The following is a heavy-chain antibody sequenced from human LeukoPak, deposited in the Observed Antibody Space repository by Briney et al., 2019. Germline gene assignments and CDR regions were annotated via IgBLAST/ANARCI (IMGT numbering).Heavy chain of an antibody. V-gene: IGHV3-66*01. Sequence: PSETLSLTCAVYGGSLSGYYWSWIRQAPGKGPEWVSVIYSGGNTYYADSVKGRFTISRDNSKNTLYLQMNSLRAEDTAVYYCAREGVGYYFDYWGQGTLVTVSS. CDR2: IYSGGNT. D-gene: IGHD3-10*01. J-gene: IGHJ4*02. CDR3: AREGVGYYFDY. CDR1: GGSLSGYY.